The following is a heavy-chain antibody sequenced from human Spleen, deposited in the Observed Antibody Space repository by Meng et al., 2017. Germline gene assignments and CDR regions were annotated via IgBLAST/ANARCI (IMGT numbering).Heavy chain of an antibody. CDR3: ARDEDISAAGKLFGDY. Sequence: QVQLVQSGAEVKKPGASVKVHCKPSGYNFPDYYIHWVRRAPGQGLEWMGRINPKSGDTHYAQKFQARVTMTGDTSISTAYMELSGLRSDDTAMYYCARDEDISAAGKLFGDYWGQGTLVTVSS. D-gene: IGHD6-25*01. J-gene: IGHJ4*02. V-gene: IGHV1-2*06. CDR2: INPKSGDT. CDR1: GYNFPDYY.